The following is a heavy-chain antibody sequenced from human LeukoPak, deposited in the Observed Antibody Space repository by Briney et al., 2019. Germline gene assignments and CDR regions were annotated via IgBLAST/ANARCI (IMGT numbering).Heavy chain of an antibody. Sequence: GGSLRLSCAASGFTFSSYAMSWVRQAPGKGLEWVSGMSGSGGSTYYADSVKGRFTISRDNSKNTLYLQMNTLRAEDTAVYYCAKDREYSYVYDAFDIWGQGTLVTVSS. CDR1: GFTFSSYA. CDR2: MSGSGGST. V-gene: IGHV3-23*01. D-gene: IGHD3-16*01. J-gene: IGHJ3*02. CDR3: AKDREYSYVYDAFDI.